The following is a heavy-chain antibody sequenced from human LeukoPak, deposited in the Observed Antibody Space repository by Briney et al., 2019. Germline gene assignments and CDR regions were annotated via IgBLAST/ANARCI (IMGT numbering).Heavy chain of an antibody. J-gene: IGHJ6*04. V-gene: IGHV3-21*01. Sequence: GGSLRLSCAASGFTFSSYSMNWVRQAPGKGLEWVSSISSSSSYIYYADSVKGRFTISRDNAKNSLYLQMNSLRAEDTAVYYCARETAKYYDILTGYYISGGMDVWGKGTTVTVSS. CDR3: ARETAKYYDILTGYYISGGMDV. CDR1: GFTFSSYS. CDR2: ISSSSSYI. D-gene: IGHD3-9*01.